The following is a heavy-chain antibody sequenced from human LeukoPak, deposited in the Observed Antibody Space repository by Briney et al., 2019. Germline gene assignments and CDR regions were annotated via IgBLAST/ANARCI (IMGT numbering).Heavy chain of an antibody. CDR1: GGSFSGYY. CDR3: ARGRRTAQTKNNWFDP. J-gene: IGHJ5*02. Sequence: PSKTLSLTCAVYGGSFSGYYWSWIRQPPGKGLEWIGEINHSGSTNYNPSLKSRVTISVDTSKNQFSLKLSSVTAADTAVYYCARGRRTAQTKNNWFDPWGQGTLVTVSS. D-gene: IGHD2-8*01. CDR2: INHSGST. V-gene: IGHV4-34*01.